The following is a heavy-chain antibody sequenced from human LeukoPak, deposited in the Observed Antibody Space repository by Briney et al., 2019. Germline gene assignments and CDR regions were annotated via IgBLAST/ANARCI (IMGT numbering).Heavy chain of an antibody. Sequence: PGGSLRLSCAGSGFTFSRFSMIWVRQAPGKGLEWVASISSGSHHKYHADSVKGRFTVSRDNDKNSLFLQMNSLRAEDTAQYYCATRLTADSYEASDIWGQGTMVTVSS. D-gene: IGHD6-13*01. V-gene: IGHV3-21*06. J-gene: IGHJ3*02. CDR1: GFTFSRFS. CDR2: ISSGSHHK. CDR3: ATRLTADSYEASDI.